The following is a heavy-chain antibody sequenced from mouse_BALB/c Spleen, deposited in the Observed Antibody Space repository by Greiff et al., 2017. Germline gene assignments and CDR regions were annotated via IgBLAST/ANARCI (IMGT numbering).Heavy chain of an antibody. Sequence: VKLLESGAELMKPGASVKISCKATGYTFSSYWIEWVKQRPGHGLEWIGEILPGSGSTNYNEKFKGKATFTADTSSNTAYMQLSSLTSEDSAVYYCARSNYGNYRAYWGQGTLVTVSA. J-gene: IGHJ3*01. D-gene: IGHD2-1*01. CDR3: ARSNYGNYRAY. V-gene: IGHV1-9*01. CDR1: GYTFSSYW. CDR2: ILPGSGST.